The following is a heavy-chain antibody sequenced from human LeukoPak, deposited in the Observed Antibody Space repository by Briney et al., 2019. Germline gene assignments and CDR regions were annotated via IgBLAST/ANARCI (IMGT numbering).Heavy chain of an antibody. Sequence: GGSLRLSCAASGFTFSSYGMHWVRQAPAKGLEWVAVMSYDGSKEYYADSVKGRFTISRDNSKNTLYLQMNSLRVEDTAVYYCLVWKHVFDRWGQGTLVTVSS. V-gene: IGHV3-30*03. CDR1: GFTFSSYG. CDR2: MSYDGSKE. D-gene: IGHD5/OR15-5a*01. CDR3: LVWKHVFDR. J-gene: IGHJ5*02.